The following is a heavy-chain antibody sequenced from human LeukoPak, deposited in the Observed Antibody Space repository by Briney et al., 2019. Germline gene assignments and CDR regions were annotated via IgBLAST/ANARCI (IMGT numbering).Heavy chain of an antibody. J-gene: IGHJ4*02. V-gene: IGHV4-34*01. CDR2: ISHSGST. D-gene: IGHD1-26*01. CDR3: ARALHSGSYFLDY. Sequence: SETLSLTCGVYVGSFSGYFWSYIRHPPGKGLEWLGEISHSGSTNYNPSLKSRLNMSVDTSTNQFSLSLSSVTAADTAVYYCARALHSGSYFLDYWGQGTLVTVSS. CDR1: VGSFSGYF.